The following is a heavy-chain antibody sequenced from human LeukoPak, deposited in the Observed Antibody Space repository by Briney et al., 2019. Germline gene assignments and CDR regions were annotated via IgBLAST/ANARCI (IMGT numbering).Heavy chain of an antibody. Sequence: GGSLRLSCAASGFTFDDYAMHWVRHAPGKGLEWVSGISWNSGSIGYADSVKGRFTISRDNAKNSLYLQMNSLRAEDTALYYCASTVNPGIAAACTGGDWFDPWGQGTLVTVSS. CDR3: ASTVNPGIAAACTGGDWFDP. V-gene: IGHV3-9*01. CDR2: ISWNSGSI. J-gene: IGHJ5*02. D-gene: IGHD6-25*01. CDR1: GFTFDDYA.